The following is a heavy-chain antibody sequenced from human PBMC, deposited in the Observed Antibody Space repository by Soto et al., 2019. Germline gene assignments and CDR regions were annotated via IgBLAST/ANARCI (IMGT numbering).Heavy chain of an antibody. D-gene: IGHD6-6*01. CDR2: ISTYSGKT. J-gene: IGHJ4*02. V-gene: IGHV1-18*01. CDR3: ARDRLHTSSSITFDY. Sequence: ASVKVSCKASGYTFTTYAISWVRQAPGQGLEWMGWISTYSGKTDYAQSLQGRDTMTTDTSTNTAYMELRSLRSDDTAVYYCARDRLHTSSSITFDYWGQGALVTVSS. CDR1: GYTFTTYA.